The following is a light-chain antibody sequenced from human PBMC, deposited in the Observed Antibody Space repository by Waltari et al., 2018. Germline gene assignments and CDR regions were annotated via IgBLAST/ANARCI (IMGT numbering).Light chain of an antibody. Sequence: EIVMTQSPATLSVSPGERATLSCRASQCISSNLVWYQHKPGQAPRVLIYGASTSATGIPARFSGSGSGTEFTLTITSLQSEDFAVYYCLQYKNWPPLYTFGQGTKLEI. CDR2: GAS. J-gene: IGKJ2*01. V-gene: IGKV3-15*01. CDR1: QCISSN. CDR3: LQYKNWPPLYT.